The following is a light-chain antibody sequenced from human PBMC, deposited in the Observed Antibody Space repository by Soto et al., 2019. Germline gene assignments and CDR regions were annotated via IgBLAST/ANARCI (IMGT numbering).Light chain of an antibody. V-gene: IGLV2-8*01. CDR1: SRDIGDYNY. Sequence: QSVLTQPPSASGSPGQSVTISCTGTSRDIGDYNYVSWYQQHPGEAPKLLIYEVNKRPSGIPDRFSGSKSGYTASLTVSGLQAEDEADYCCCSYGDPNNLVFGGGTKLTVL. CDR3: CSYGDPNNLV. J-gene: IGLJ2*01. CDR2: EVN.